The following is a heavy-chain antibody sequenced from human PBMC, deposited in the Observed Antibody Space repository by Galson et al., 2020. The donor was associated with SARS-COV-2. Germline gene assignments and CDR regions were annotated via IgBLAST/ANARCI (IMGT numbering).Heavy chain of an antibody. CDR1: GYSISTTNY. CDR3: ARGRGYRGYAQGSYYGMDV. CDR2: IYPNGRT. J-gene: IGHJ6*02. Sequence: SETLSLTCAVSGYSISTTNYWGWVRQPPGKGLEWIGSIYPNGRTYYNPSLKSRVTISVDTSKNQFSLKLSSVTAADTAVYYCARGRGYRGYAQGSYYGMDVWGQGTTVTVSS. V-gene: IGHV4-38-2*01. D-gene: IGHD5-12*01.